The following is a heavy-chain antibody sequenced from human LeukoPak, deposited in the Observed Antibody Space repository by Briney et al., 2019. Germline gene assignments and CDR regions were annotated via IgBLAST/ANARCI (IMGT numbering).Heavy chain of an antibody. CDR1: GFTFNSYW. D-gene: IGHD4-17*01. CDR3: AKAAYGDYVNWFDP. CDR2: INQVGSEK. V-gene: IGHV3-7*03. J-gene: IGHJ5*02. Sequence: GGSLGLSCAASGFTFNSYWMTWVRQAPGKGLEGVANINQVGSEKYYVDSVKGRFTISRDNAKNTLYLQMNSLRAEDTVLYYCAKAAYGDYVNWFDPWGQGTLVTVSS.